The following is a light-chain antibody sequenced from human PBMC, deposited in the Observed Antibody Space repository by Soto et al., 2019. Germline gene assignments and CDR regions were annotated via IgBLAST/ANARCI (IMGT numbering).Light chain of an antibody. V-gene: IGKV3-20*01. CDR1: QAFNTY. Sequence: EIVLTQSPGTLSLSPGDRATLSCRASQAFNTYLAWYQQKPGQGPRLLIYRVSSRATGIPDRFSGSGSGTDFTLTISRQEPEDFAVYYCQYYADSPGSFGPGTKVDIK. CDR3: QYYADSPGS. J-gene: IGKJ3*01. CDR2: RVS.